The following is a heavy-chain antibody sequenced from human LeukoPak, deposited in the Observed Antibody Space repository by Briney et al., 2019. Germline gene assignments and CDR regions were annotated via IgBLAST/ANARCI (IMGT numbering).Heavy chain of an antibody. Sequence: ASVKVSCKASGYTFTGYYMHWVRQAPGQGLEWMGWINPNSGGTNYAQKFQGRVTMTRDTSISTAYMELSRLRSDDTAVYYCARGGYDYVWGSYRNSAFDYWGQGPLVTVSS. CDR1: GYTFTGYY. V-gene: IGHV1-2*02. CDR2: INPNSGGT. CDR3: ARGGYDYVWGSYRNSAFDY. J-gene: IGHJ4*02. D-gene: IGHD3-16*02.